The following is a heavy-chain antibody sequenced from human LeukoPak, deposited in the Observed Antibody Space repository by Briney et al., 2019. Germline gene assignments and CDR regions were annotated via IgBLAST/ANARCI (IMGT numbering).Heavy chain of an antibody. D-gene: IGHD3-10*01. CDR1: GGSISSSNW. CDR2: IYHSGST. CDR3: ARGPSVEYYYGSGSYEDY. J-gene: IGHJ4*02. Sequence: SETLSLTCAVSGGSISSSNWWSWVRQPPGKGLEWIGEIYHSGSTNYNPSLKSRVTISVDKSKNQFSLKLSSVTAADTAVYYCARGPSVEYYYGSGSYEDYWGQGTLVTVSS. V-gene: IGHV4-4*02.